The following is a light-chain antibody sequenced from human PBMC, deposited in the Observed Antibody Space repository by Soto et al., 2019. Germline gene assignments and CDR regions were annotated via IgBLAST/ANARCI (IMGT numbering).Light chain of an antibody. V-gene: IGLV2-11*01. J-gene: IGLJ3*02. CDR2: DVS. Sequence: QSALTQPRSVSGSPGQSVTISCTGTSSDVGGYNHVSWYQQHPGKAPKLMIYDVSKWPSGVPDRFSGSKSGNTASLTISGLQAEDEADYYCCSYAGNYIWVFGGGTKLTVL. CDR1: SSDVGGYNH. CDR3: CSYAGNYIWV.